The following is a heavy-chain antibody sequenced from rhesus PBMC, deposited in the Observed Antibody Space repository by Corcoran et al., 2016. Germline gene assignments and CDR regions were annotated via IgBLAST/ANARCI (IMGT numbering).Heavy chain of an antibody. Sequence: QVQLQESGPGVVKPSETLSLTCAVSGGSISGYYYWRWIRQPPGKGLEWIGSIYSNSESTNYNPSLKSRVTISKDTSKNQFSLKLSSVTATDTAVYYCARVGMTTVAMDVWGRGVLVTVSS. D-gene: IGHD4-29*01. V-gene: IGHV4S12*01. CDR3: ARVGMTTVAMDV. CDR2: IYSNSEST. J-gene: IGHJ5-2*02. CDR1: GGSISGYYY.